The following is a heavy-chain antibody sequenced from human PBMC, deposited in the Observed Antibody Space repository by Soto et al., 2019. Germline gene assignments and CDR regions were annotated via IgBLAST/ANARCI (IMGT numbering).Heavy chain of an antibody. CDR3: ARDRRLRYCSGGSCYYNWFDP. Sequence: GGSLRLSCAASGFTFSSYAMHWVRQAPGKGLEWVAVISYGGSNKYYADSVKGRFTISRDNSKNTLYLQMNSLRAEDTAVYYCARDRRLRYCSGGSCYYNWFDPWGQGTLVTVSS. D-gene: IGHD2-15*01. CDR1: GFTFSSYA. V-gene: IGHV3-30-3*01. CDR2: ISYGGSNK. J-gene: IGHJ5*02.